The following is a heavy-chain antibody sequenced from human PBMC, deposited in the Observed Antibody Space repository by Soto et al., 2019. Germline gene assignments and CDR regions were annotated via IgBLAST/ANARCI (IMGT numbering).Heavy chain of an antibody. CDR1: GGSFSGYS. J-gene: IGHJ6*02. Sequence: KSSETLSLTCVVYGGSFSGYSWSWIRQPPGKGLEWIGEINHSGSTNYNPSLKSRVTISVDTSKNQFSLKLSSVTAADTAVFYCARLSITMVRGVPPHMDVWGQGTTVTV. D-gene: IGHD3-10*01. V-gene: IGHV4-34*01. CDR3: ARLSITMVRGVPPHMDV. CDR2: INHSGST.